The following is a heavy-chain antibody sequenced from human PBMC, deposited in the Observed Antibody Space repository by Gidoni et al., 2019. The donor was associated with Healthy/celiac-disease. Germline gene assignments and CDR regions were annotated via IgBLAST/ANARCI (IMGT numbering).Heavy chain of an antibody. V-gene: IGHV3-23*01. CDR2: ISGSGGST. CDR3: AKDPGGDGYSSGWYVY. CDR1: GFPFSSYA. J-gene: IGHJ4*02. D-gene: IGHD6-19*01. Sequence: EVQLLESGGGLVQPGGSLRLSCAASGFPFSSYAMGWVRQAPGKGLEWVSAISGSGGSTYYADSVKGRFTISRDNSKNTLYLQMNSLRAEDTAVYYCAKDPGGDGYSSGWYVYWGQGTLVTVSS.